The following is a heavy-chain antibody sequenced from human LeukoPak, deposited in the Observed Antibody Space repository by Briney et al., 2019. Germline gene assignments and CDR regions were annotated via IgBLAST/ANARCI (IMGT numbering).Heavy chain of an antibody. Sequence: ASVRVSCKASGYTFTSYYIHWVRQAPGQGLEWMGIINPSGGSTNYAQKFQGRVTMTRDTSTSTGYMELSSLRSEDRAVYYCARSVGSSYSTYYYGMDVWGQGTTVTVSS. J-gene: IGHJ6*02. D-gene: IGHD3-22*01. CDR2: INPSGGST. CDR1: GYTFTSYY. V-gene: IGHV1-46*01. CDR3: ARSVGSSYSTYYYGMDV.